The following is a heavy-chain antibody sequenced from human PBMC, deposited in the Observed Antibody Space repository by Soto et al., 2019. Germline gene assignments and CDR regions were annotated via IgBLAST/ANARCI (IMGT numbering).Heavy chain of an antibody. J-gene: IGHJ6*03. Sequence: SVKVSCKASGGTFSSYTISWVRQAPGQGLEWMGRIIPILGIANYAQKFQGRVTITADKSTSTAYMELSSLRSEDTAVYYCARTYVTDVVVVPASKDYMDVWGKGTTVTVSS. V-gene: IGHV1-69*02. CDR2: IIPILGIA. D-gene: IGHD2-2*01. CDR3: ARTYVTDVVVVPASKDYMDV. CDR1: GGTFSSYT.